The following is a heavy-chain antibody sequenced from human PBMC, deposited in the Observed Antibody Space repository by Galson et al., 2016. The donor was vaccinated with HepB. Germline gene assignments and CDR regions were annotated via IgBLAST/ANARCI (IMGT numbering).Heavy chain of an antibody. CDR2: IYYSGST. Sequence: TLSLTCTVSGDSIRSSDSYWSWIRQLPGKGLEWIGHIYYSGSTYYNPSLKSRFTFSLDTPKNQFSLQLNSVTAADTAVYYCARALISRSETFDYWGQGSLVTVSS. J-gene: IGHJ4*02. CDR1: GDSIRSSDSY. D-gene: IGHD6-6*01. CDR3: ARALISRSETFDY. V-gene: IGHV4-31*03.